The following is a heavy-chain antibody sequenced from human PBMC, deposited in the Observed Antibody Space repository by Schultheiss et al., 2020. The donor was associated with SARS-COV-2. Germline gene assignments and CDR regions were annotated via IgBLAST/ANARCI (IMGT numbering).Heavy chain of an antibody. CDR2: IWYDGSNK. V-gene: IGHV3-33*01. CDR3: ARDTLGYCSSTSCYGGGPTVYYYGMDV. CDR1: GFTFSSYG. J-gene: IGHJ6*02. Sequence: GGSLRLSCAASGFTFSSYGMDWVRQAPGKGLEWVAVIWYDGSNKYYADSVKGRFTISRDNSKNTLYLQMNSLRAEDTAVYYCARDTLGYCSSTSCYGGGPTVYYYGMDVWGQGTTVTVSS. D-gene: IGHD2-2*01.